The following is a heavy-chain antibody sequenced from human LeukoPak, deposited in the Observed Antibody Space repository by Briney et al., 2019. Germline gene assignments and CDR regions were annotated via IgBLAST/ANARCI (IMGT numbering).Heavy chain of an antibody. Sequence: PSQTLSLTCTVSGGSISSGGYYWSWIRQHPGKGPEWIGYIYYSGSTYYNPSLKSRVTISVDTSKNQFSLKLSSVTAADTAVYYCARGTKVYYYDSSGYYDYWGQGTLVTVSS. CDR2: IYYSGST. V-gene: IGHV4-31*03. J-gene: IGHJ4*02. D-gene: IGHD3-22*01. CDR1: GGSISSGGYY. CDR3: ARGTKVYYYDSSGYYDY.